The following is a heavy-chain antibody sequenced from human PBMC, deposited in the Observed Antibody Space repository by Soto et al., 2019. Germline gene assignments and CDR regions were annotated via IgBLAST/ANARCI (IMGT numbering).Heavy chain of an antibody. CDR3: ARETSLVVVVAATSRFYYYYYGMDV. V-gene: IGHV4-4*07. D-gene: IGHD2-15*01. J-gene: IGHJ6*02. CDR2: IYTSGST. Sequence: SETLSLTCTVSGGPISSYYWSWIRQPAGKGLEWIGRIYTSGSTNYNPSLKSRVTMSVDTSKNQFSLKLSSVTAADTAVYYCARETSLVVVVAATSRFYYYYYGMDVWGQGTTVTVSS. CDR1: GGPISSYY.